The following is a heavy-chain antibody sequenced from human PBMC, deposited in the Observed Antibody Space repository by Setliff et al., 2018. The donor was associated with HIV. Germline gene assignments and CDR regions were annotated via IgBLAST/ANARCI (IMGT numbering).Heavy chain of an antibody. CDR2: IYTRGNT. Sequence: SETLSLTCSVSGASITSHNWSWIRQAAGKGLEWIGRIYTRGNTNYNPSLRSRVTMSIDTSKNQFSLKVTSVTAADTAVYYCTRDLWGDDYYYNNMDVWGKGTTVTVSS. CDR1: GASITSHN. CDR3: TRDLWGDDYYYNNMDV. D-gene: IGHD2-21*02. V-gene: IGHV4-4*07. J-gene: IGHJ6*03.